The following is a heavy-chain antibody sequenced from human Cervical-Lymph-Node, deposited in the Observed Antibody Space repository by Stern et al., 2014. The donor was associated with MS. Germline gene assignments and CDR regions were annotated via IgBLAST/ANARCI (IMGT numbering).Heavy chain of an antibody. D-gene: IGHD1-7*01. CDR3: ARRLGTTVGP. V-gene: IGHV4-34*01. CDR2: ISHSGGT. Sequence: QVQLQQWGAGLLKPSETLSLTCTFNGASFSGYYWSWIRQPPGKGLEWIGEISHSGGTNYNPSLKSRVTISADTSNNQFSLILSAVTAADTAVYYCARRLGTTVGPWGQGTLVTVSS. J-gene: IGHJ5*02. CDR1: GASFSGYY.